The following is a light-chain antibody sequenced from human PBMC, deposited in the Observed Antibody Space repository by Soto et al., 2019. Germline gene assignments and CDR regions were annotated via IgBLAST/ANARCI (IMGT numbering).Light chain of an antibody. V-gene: IGLV2-14*01. CDR2: EVT. CDR1: SSDVGGYNL. CDR3: SSYTTTSTHVA. Sequence: QSALTQPASVSGSPGQSITISCTGTSSDVGGYNLVSWYQQHPGKAPKLMIYEVTNRPSGVSDRFSASKSGNTASLTISGLHAEDEADSFCSSYTTTSTHVAFGGGTKLTVL. J-gene: IGLJ2*01.